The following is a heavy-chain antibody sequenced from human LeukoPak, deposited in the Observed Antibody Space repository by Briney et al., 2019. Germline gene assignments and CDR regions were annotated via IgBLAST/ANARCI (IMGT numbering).Heavy chain of an antibody. D-gene: IGHD2-2*01. V-gene: IGHV3-15*01. CDR3: TTDLEVVVVVPAAMW. CDR1: GFTFTNAW. J-gene: IGHJ4*02. Sequence: GGSLRLSCAASGFTFTNAWMSWVRQAPGKGLEWVGRIKSKNDGGTTDYAAPVKGRFTISRDDSKNTQYLQMSSLKTEDTAVYYCTTDLEVVVVVPAAMWWGQGTLVTVSS. CDR2: IKSKNDGGTT.